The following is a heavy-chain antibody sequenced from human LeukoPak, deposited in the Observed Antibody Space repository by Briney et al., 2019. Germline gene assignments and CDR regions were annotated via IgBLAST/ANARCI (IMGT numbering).Heavy chain of an antibody. CDR1: GGSISSYY. V-gene: IGHV4-59*01. CDR2: IYYSGST. J-gene: IGHJ4*02. D-gene: IGHD5-18*01. Sequence: SETLSLTCTVSGGSISSYYWSWIRQPPGKGLEWIGYIYYSGSTNYNPSLKSRVTISVDTSKNQFSLKLSSVTAADTAVYYCARGGYSYGFQTEDYWGQGTLVTVSS. CDR3: ARGGYSYGFQTEDY.